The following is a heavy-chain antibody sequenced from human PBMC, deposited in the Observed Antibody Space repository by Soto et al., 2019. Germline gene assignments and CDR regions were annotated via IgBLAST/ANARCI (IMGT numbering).Heavy chain of an antibody. D-gene: IGHD3-22*01. CDR2: ISPKSGGT. J-gene: IGHJ3*02. CDR3: TRNAFYYNSSGYHDGFDI. Sequence: ASVKVSCKASGYTFSDYYVHWVRQAPGQGLEWMGWISPKSGGTNYAQKFQGRVTMTRDTSIFTAYMELSRLRSDDTAVYYCTRNAFYYNSSGYHDGFDIWGQGTLVTVS. V-gene: IGHV1-2*02. CDR1: GYTFSDYY.